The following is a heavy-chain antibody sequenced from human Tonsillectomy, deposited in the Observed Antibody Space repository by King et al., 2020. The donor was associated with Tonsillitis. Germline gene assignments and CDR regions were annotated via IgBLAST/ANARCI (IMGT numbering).Heavy chain of an antibody. V-gene: IGHV4-30-4*01. CDR2: IYYSGST. J-gene: IGHJ2*01. CDR3: AGAYDGSGYFLINWYFDL. CDR1: GGSISSGDYY. D-gene: IGHD3-22*01. Sequence: QLQESGPGLVKPSQTLSLTCTVSGGSISSGDYYWSWIRQPPGKGLEWIGYIYYSGSTYYNPSLKSRVTISVDTSKNQFSLKLSSVTAADTAVYYCAGAYDGSGYFLINWYFDLWGRGTLVTVSS.